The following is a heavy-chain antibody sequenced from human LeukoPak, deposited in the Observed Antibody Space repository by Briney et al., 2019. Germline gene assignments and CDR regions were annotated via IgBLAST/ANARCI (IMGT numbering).Heavy chain of an antibody. D-gene: IGHD2-15*01. CDR3: ARLARGYCSGGSCYSLDY. CDR1: GGSISSYY. J-gene: IGHJ4*02. V-gene: IGHV4-59*01. Sequence: SETLSLTCTVSGGSISSYYWSWIRQPPGKGLEWIGYIYYSGSTNYTPSLKSRVTISVDTSKNQFSLKLSSVTAADTAVYYCARLARGYCSGGSCYSLDYWGQGTLVTVSS. CDR2: IYYSGST.